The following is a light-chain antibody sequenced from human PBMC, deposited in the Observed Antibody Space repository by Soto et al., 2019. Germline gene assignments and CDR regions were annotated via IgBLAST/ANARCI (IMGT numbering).Light chain of an antibody. CDR3: QSHDRSLSGHVV. CDR2: GNN. V-gene: IGLV2-8*01. CDR1: SSDVGGYNY. J-gene: IGLJ2*01. Sequence: QSALTQPPSASGSPGQSVTISCTGTSSDVGGYNYVSWYQQHPGKAPKLLIFGNNNRPSGVPDRFSGSKSGTSASLAITGLQAEDEADYYCQSHDRSLSGHVVFGGGTKLTVL.